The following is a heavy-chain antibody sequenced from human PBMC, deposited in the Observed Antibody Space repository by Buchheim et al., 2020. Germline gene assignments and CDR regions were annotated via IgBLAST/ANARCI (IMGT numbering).Heavy chain of an antibody. CDR2: VYHGGST. J-gene: IGHJ6*02. D-gene: IGHD4-17*01. CDR3: ARVEGDYLYGMDV. V-gene: IGHV4-4*02. CDR1: GGSISSSNW. Sequence: QVQLQESGPGLVKPSGTLSLTCVVSGGSISSSNWWSWVRQPPGKGLEWIGEVYHGGSTNYNPSLQSRVTIPVDKAKNQFSLKLSSVTAADTAVYYGARVEGDYLYGMDVWGQGTT.